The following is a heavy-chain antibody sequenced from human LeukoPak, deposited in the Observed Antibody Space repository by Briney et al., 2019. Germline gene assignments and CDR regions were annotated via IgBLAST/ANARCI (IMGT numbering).Heavy chain of an antibody. Sequence: GGSLRLSCVASGFTFNSYAMYWVRQAPGKGPEWVARVFGGGGSAHYTDSVEGRFTIFRDNSKNTVYLQMSSLRAEDTAVYYCGKTTVGYSSGRYPGWPIDYWGQGTLVTVSS. D-gene: IGHD6-19*01. CDR1: GFTFNSYA. CDR2: VFGGGGSA. CDR3: GKTTVGYSSGRYPGWPIDY. J-gene: IGHJ4*02. V-gene: IGHV3-23*01.